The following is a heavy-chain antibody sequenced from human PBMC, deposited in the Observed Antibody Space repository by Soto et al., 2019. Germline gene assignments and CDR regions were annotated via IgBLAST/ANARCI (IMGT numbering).Heavy chain of an antibody. CDR1: GGSISRGGYY. CDR2: IYYSGST. CDR3: SIYRMSTTEYFFDY. V-gene: IGHV4-31*03. J-gene: IGHJ4*02. D-gene: IGHD1-1*01. Sequence: SETLSLTCTVSGGSISRGGYYWSWIRQHPGKGLEWIGYIYYSGSTYYNPSLKSRVTISVDTSKNQFSLKLSSVTAADTAVYYCSIYRMSTTEYFFDYWGQGTLVTVSS.